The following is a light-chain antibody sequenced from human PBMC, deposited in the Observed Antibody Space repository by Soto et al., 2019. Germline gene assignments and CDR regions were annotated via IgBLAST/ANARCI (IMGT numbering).Light chain of an antibody. CDR1: QSASTF. CDR2: DAS. J-gene: IGKJ1*01. V-gene: IGKV1-5*01. CDR3: QQYNRYAVT. Sequence: DIKMSQSPSTLSASVGDRVTITCRASQSASTFLAWYQQKPGQAPKLLIYDASTLQSGVPSRFSASGSGTEFALTISGLQPDDFAVYYCQQYNRYAVTFGQGTKVDI.